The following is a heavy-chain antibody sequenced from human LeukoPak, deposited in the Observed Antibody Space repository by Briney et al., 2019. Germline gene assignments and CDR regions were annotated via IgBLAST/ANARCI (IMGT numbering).Heavy chain of an antibody. CDR1: GFTFSSYA. Sequence: GGSLRLSCAASGFTFSSYAMSWVRQAPGKGLEWVSAISGSGGSTYYADSVKGRFTISRDNSKNTLYLQMNSLRAEDTAVYYFAKNRYYYDSSGYYYVSWGQGTMVTVSS. V-gene: IGHV3-23*01. CDR3: AKNRYYYDSSGYYYVS. J-gene: IGHJ3*01. CDR2: ISGSGGST. D-gene: IGHD3-22*01.